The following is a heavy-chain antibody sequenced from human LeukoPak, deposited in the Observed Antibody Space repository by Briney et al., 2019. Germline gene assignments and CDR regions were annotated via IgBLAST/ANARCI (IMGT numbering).Heavy chain of an antibody. CDR3: ARDQGSLTVVVGAFDI. J-gene: IGHJ3*02. CDR2: INWNGGST. V-gene: IGHV3-20*04. Sequence: GGSLRLSCAASGFTFDDYGMSWGREAAGKGLEWVSGINWNGGSTGYADSVKGRFTISRDNAKNSLYLQMNSLRAEDTALYYSARDQGSLTVVVGAFDIWGPGTMVTVSS. D-gene: IGHD2-15*01. CDR1: GFTFDDYG.